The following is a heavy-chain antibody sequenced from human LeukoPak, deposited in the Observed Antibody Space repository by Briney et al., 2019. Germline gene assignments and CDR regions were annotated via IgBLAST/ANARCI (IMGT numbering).Heavy chain of an antibody. Sequence: SETLSLTCTVSGGSISSSSYYWGWIRQPPGKGLEWIGSIYYSGSTYYNPSLKSRVTISVDTSKNQFSLKLSSVTAADTAVYYCARRRSFWSGYYHFDYWGQGTLVTVSS. CDR2: IYYSGST. CDR1: GGSISSSSYY. CDR3: ARRRSFWSGYYHFDY. D-gene: IGHD3-3*01. V-gene: IGHV4-39*01. J-gene: IGHJ4*02.